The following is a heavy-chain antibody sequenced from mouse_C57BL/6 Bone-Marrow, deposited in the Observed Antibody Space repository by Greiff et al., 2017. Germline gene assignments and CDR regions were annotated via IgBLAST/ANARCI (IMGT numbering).Heavy chain of an antibody. J-gene: IGHJ3*01. CDR1: GYTFTSYG. D-gene: IGHD3-3*01. CDR2: IYPRSGNT. V-gene: IGHV1-81*01. CDR3: ARRGLPWFAY. Sequence: LQESGAELARPGASVKLSCKASGYTFTSYGISWVKQRTGRGLEWIGEIYPRSGNTYYNEKFKGKATLTADKSSSTAYMELRSLTSEDSAVYFCARRGLPWFAYWGQGTLVTVSA.